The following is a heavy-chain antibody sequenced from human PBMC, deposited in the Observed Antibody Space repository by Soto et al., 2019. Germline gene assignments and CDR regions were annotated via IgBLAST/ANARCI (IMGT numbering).Heavy chain of an antibody. Sequence: GGSLRLPCAASGFTFSSYEMNWVRQAPGKGLEGVSYISSSGSTIYYADSVKGRFTISRDNAKNSLYLQMNSLRAEDTAVYYCARDRTLYSSSWYSDYYYGMDVWGQGTTVTVSS. CDR3: ARDRTLYSSSWYSDYYYGMDV. D-gene: IGHD6-13*01. CDR2: ISSSGSTI. V-gene: IGHV3-48*03. CDR1: GFTFSSYE. J-gene: IGHJ6*02.